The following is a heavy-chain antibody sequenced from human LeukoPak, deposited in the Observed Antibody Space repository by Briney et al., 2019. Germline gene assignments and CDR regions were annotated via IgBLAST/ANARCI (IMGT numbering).Heavy chain of an antibody. V-gene: IGHV4-61*02. CDR2: IYTSGST. CDR3: ARDSYYYDSSGYFTDAFDI. D-gene: IGHD3-22*01. Sequence: SETLSLTCTVSGGSISSGSYYWSWIRQPAGKGLEWIGRIYTSGSTNYNPSLKSRVTISVDTSKNQFSLKLSSVTAADTAVYYCARDSYYYDSSGYFTDAFDIWGQGTMVTVSS. J-gene: IGHJ3*02. CDR1: GGSISSGSYY.